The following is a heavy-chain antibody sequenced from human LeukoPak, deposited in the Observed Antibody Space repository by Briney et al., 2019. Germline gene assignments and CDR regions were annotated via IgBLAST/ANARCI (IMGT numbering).Heavy chain of an antibody. CDR2: IRYDGSNK. CDR3: AKDEQGMATITYEYFQH. D-gene: IGHD5-24*01. Sequence: GGSLRLSCAASGFTFSSYGMHWVRQAPGKGLEWVAFIRYDGSNKYYADSVKGRFTISRDNSKNTLYLQMNSLRAEDTAAYYCAKDEQGMATITYEYFQHWGQGTLVAVS. CDR1: GFTFSSYG. V-gene: IGHV3-30*02. J-gene: IGHJ1*01.